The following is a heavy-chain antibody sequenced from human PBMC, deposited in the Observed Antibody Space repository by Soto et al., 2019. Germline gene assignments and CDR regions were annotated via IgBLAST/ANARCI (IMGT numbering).Heavy chain of an antibody. CDR3: ATELGYCSGGSCNDY. D-gene: IGHD2-15*01. Sequence: PGGSLRLSCAASGFTFSDYYMSWIRQAPGKGLEWVSYISSSGSTIFYADSVKGRFTISRDNAKNSLYLQMNSLRAEDTAVYYCATELGYCSGGSCNDYWGQGTLVTVSS. CDR2: ISSSGSTI. J-gene: IGHJ4*02. V-gene: IGHV3-11*01. CDR1: GFTFSDYY.